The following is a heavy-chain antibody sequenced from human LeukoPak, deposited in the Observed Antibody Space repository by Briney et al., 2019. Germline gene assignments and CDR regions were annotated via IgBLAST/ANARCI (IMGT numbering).Heavy chain of an antibody. CDR2: ISGSGGST. CDR3: ARDRNYYDSSSAFDI. D-gene: IGHD3-22*01. CDR1: GFTFSTYG. J-gene: IGHJ3*02. Sequence: GGSLRLSCVASGFTFSTYGMSWVRQAPGKGLEWVSAISGSGGSTYYADSVKGRFTISRDNSKNTLYLQMNSLRAEDTAVYYCARDRNYYDSSSAFDIWGQGTMVTVSS. V-gene: IGHV3-23*01.